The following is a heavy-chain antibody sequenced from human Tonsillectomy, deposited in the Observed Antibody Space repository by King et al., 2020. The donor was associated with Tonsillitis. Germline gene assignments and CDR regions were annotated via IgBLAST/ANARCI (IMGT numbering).Heavy chain of an antibody. Sequence: QLVQSGGGLVKPGGSLRLSCAASGFSLSDYYMSWIRQAPGKGLEWVSYISDSGSILYYADSVRGRFTISRDNAKNSVYLHTKSLRAEDKAVYYCARPLPGYSGGRTPAFDIWGQGTMVTVSS. D-gene: IGHD1-26*01. V-gene: IGHV3-11*01. CDR3: ARPLPGYSGGRTPAFDI. CDR2: ISDSGSIL. J-gene: IGHJ3*02. CDR1: GFSLSDYY.